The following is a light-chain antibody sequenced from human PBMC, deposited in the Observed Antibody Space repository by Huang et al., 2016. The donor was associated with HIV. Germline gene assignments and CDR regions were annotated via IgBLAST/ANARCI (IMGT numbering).Light chain of an antibody. CDR3: QQFGSLWT. CDR1: QSVSGSY. Sequence: EIVLTQSPGTLSLSPGERATLSCRASQSVSGSYLAWYQPKPGQAPRLLIYGASSRATDIPDRFSGSGSGTDFTLTISRLEPEDSAVYYCQQFGSLWTFGQGTKVEIK. J-gene: IGKJ1*01. V-gene: IGKV3-20*01. CDR2: GAS.